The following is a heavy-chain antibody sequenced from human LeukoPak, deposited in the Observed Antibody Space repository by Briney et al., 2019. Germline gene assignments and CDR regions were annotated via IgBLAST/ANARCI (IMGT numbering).Heavy chain of an antibody. CDR2: ISSSSSYI. D-gene: IGHD2-2*01. CDR1: GFTFSSYS. Sequence: TGGSLRLSCAASGFTFSSYSMNWVRQAPGKGLEWVSPISSSSSYIYYADSVKGRFTISRDNAKNSLYLQMNSLRAEDTAVYYCARDRPHCSSTSCYADYYYGMDVWGQGTTVTVSS. V-gene: IGHV3-21*01. J-gene: IGHJ6*02. CDR3: ARDRPHCSSTSCYADYYYGMDV.